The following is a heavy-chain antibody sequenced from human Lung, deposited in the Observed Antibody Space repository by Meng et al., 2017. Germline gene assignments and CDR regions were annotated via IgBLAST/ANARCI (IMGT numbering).Heavy chain of an antibody. Sequence: VRLNRPGPGLVKPSGPRSLTCAVFGGSISSRNWWSWVRQSPGKGLEWIGEIYHSGRTNYNPSLESRVTISLDKSQNHFSLKVKSVTAADTAVYYCVRGGQDQAYYDFWSGPFDPWGQGTLVTVSS. D-gene: IGHD3-3*01. CDR1: GGSISSRNW. V-gene: IGHV4-4*02. J-gene: IGHJ5*02. CDR3: VRGGQDQAYYDFWSGPFDP. CDR2: IYHSGRT.